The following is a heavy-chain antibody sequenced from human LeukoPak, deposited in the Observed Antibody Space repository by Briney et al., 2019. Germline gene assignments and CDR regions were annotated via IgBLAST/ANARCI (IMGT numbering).Heavy chain of an antibody. V-gene: IGHV4-30-4*01. CDR3: ARTYRPYYYDSSGYYCYFDY. CDR2: IYYSGST. Sequence: SQTLSLTCTVSGGSISSGDYYWRWLRQPPGKGLEWIGYIYYSGSTYYNPSLKSRVTISVDTSKNKFSLKLSSVTAADTAVYYCARTYRPYYYDSSGYYCYFDYWGQGTLVTVAS. CDR1: GGSISSGDYY. J-gene: IGHJ4*02. D-gene: IGHD3-22*01.